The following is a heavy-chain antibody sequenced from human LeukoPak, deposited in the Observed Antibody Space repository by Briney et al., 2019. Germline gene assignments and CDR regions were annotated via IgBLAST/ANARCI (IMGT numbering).Heavy chain of an antibody. V-gene: IGHV4-59*02. Sequence: PSETRSLTCTVSGGSVSSHFWSWIRQPPGKGLERIGNIYNSGITNYNPSLKSQVTMSVDTSKNQFSLILRSVTAADTAVYYCARDHLPAAAPGYYMDVWGKGTTVTVSS. CDR3: ARDHLPAAAPGYYMDV. D-gene: IGHD6-25*01. CDR1: GGSVSSHF. J-gene: IGHJ6*03. CDR2: IYNSGIT.